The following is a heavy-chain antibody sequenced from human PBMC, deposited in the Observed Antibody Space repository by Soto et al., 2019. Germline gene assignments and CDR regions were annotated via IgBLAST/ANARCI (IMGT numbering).Heavy chain of an antibody. J-gene: IGHJ4*02. D-gene: IGHD2-2*01. CDR3: ATLANTTSSDV. Sequence: SPPLSLTYAISVDRVSSKSATWNWIRQSPSRGLEWLGMTYYTSNWYNDYAVSVERRITINPRAYKNNFSLQLKSVPPVDTAVYYYATLANTTSSDVWRQGTLVTVSS. V-gene: IGHV6-1*01. CDR1: VDRVSSKSAT. CDR2: TYYTSNWYN.